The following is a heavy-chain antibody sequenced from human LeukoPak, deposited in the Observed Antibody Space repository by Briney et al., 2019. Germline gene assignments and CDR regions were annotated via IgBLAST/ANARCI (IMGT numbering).Heavy chain of an antibody. D-gene: IGHD3-22*01. CDR1: GFTFSSYA. V-gene: IGHV3-64*01. CDR3: ARARWGPDSSGYYYDY. Sequence: GGSLRLSCAASGFTFSSYAMHWVRQAPGKGLEYVSAISSNGGSTYYANSVKGRFTISRDNSKNTLYLQMGSLRAEDMAVYYCARARWGPDSSGYYYDYWGQGTLVTVSS. J-gene: IGHJ4*02. CDR2: ISSNGGST.